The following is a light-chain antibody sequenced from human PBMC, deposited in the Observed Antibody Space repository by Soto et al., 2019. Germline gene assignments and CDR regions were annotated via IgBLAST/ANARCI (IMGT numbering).Light chain of an antibody. CDR1: QSISNY. CDR2: AAS. CDR3: KQSYSSRILT. Sequence: DIQMTQSPSSLSASVGDRVTITCRASQSISNYLNWYQQKPGKAPKLLIYAASRLQSGVPSRFSGSGSGTDLTLTISSLQPEDFATYYCKQSYSSRILTFGPGTKVDIK. V-gene: IGKV1-39*01. J-gene: IGKJ3*01.